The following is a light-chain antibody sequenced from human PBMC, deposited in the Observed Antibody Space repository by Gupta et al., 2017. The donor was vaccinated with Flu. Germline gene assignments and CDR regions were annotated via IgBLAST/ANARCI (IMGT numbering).Light chain of an antibody. V-gene: IGKV1-39*01. J-gene: IGKJ2*02. Sequence: SLSASVGVRVTITCRAGQNIRSALNWYEKKAGKAPRILIYAASRLRRGVRPRFSGSGDGTEFTLTISSRQPEDLATYYCQEAYKYHPLSTFGQGTKIQI. CDR1: QNIRSA. CDR2: AAS. CDR3: QEAYKYHPLST.